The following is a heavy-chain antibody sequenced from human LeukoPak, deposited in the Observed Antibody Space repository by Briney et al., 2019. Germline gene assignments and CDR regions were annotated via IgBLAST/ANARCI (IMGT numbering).Heavy chain of an antibody. CDR2: IWSDGTDK. J-gene: IGHJ4*02. CDR1: GFTFSHFG. D-gene: IGHD4-11*01. CDR3: AKDAQRGFDFSNTLES. Sequence: PGKSLRLSCTTSGFTFSHFGMHWVRQAPGEALEWGAVIWSDGTDKYYGDSVKGRFTISRDNSENTVYLQMNSLRVEDTAVYYCAKDAQRGFDFSNTLESWGQGTLVTVSS. V-gene: IGHV3-33*06.